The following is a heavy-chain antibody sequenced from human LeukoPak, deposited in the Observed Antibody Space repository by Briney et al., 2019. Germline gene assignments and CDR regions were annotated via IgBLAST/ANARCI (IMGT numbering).Heavy chain of an antibody. CDR2: ISSSSSGI. CDR1: GFTFSVFT. CDR3: ARDVTGTTFDP. D-gene: IGHD1-7*01. J-gene: IGHJ5*02. Sequence: PGGSLRLSCAASGFTFSVFTMDWVRQAPGRGLEWVSSISSSSSGIYYADSVKGRFTISRDNAKKSLYLQMNSLRAEDTAVYYCARDVTGTTFDPWGQGTLVTVSS. V-gene: IGHV3-21*01.